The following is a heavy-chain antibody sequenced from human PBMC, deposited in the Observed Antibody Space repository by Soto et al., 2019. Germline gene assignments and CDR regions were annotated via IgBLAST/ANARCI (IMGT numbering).Heavy chain of an antibody. CDR3: AKSQYNWNDVSYYYGMDV. D-gene: IGHD1-20*01. Sequence: QVQLVESGGGVVQPGRSLRLSCAASGFTFSSYGMHWVRQAPGKGLEWVAVISYDGSNKYYADSVKGRFTISRDNSKNTLYLQMNSLRAEDTAVYYCAKSQYNWNDVSYYYGMDVWGQGTTVTVSS. CDR1: GFTFSSYG. CDR2: ISYDGSNK. V-gene: IGHV3-30*18. J-gene: IGHJ6*02.